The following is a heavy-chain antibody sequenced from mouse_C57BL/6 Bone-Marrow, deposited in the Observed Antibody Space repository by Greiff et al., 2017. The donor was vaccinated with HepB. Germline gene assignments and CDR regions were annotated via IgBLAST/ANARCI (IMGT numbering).Heavy chain of an antibody. D-gene: IGHD1-1*01. CDR3: ARLIYYYGRPYAMDY. Sequence: QVQLQHPGAELVMPGASVKLSCKASGYTFTSYWMHWVKQRPGQGLEWIGEIDPSDSYTNYNQKFKGKSTLTVDKSSSTAYMQLSSLTSEDSAVYYCARLIYYYGRPYAMDYWGQGTSVTVSS. V-gene: IGHV1-69*01. CDR1: GYTFTSYW. CDR2: IDPSDSYT. J-gene: IGHJ4*01.